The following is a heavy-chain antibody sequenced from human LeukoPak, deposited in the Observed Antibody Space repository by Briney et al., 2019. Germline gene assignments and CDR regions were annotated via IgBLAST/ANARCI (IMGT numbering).Heavy chain of an antibody. J-gene: IGHJ4*02. CDR3: ARDLGYSSSWARFDY. V-gene: IGHV1-69*13. Sequence: SVNVSCKASGGTFSIYAISWVRQAPGQGLEWMGGIIPIFGTANYAQKFQGRVTITADESTSTAYMELSSLRSEDTAVYYCARDLGYSSSWARFDYWGQGTLVTVSS. D-gene: IGHD6-13*01. CDR1: GGTFSIYA. CDR2: IIPIFGTA.